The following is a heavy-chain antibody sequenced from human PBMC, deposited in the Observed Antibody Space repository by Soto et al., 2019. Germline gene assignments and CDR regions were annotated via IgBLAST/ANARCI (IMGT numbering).Heavy chain of an antibody. J-gene: IGHJ6*02. CDR1: LAPFRSYS. Sequence: VSCQASLAPFRSYSISWVRQAPGQGLDGTGGIIPIFGTANYAQKFQGRVTITADESTSTAYMELSSLSSADTAVYYCARDPERDMGRPPLLGGMDVWGQGTTVTVSS. V-gene: IGHV1-69*01. CDR2: IIPIFGTA. D-gene: IGHD2-15*01. CDR3: ARDPERDMGRPPLLGGMDV.